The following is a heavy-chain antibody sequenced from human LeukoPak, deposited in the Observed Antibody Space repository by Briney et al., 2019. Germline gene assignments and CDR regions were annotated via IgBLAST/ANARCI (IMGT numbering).Heavy chain of an antibody. CDR3: AKDITMIVVVMDAFDI. Sequence: GGSLRLSCAASGFTFSSYAMSWVRQAPGKGLEWVSAISGSGGSTYYADSVKGRFTISRDNSKSTLYLQMNSLRAEDTAVYYCAKDITMIVVVMDAFDIWGQGTMVTVSS. CDR2: ISGSGGST. V-gene: IGHV3-23*01. D-gene: IGHD3-22*01. J-gene: IGHJ3*02. CDR1: GFTFSSYA.